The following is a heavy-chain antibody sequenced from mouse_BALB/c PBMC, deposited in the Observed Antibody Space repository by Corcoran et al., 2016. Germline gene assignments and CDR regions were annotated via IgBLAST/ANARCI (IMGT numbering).Heavy chain of an antibody. CDR1: GYTFTDYN. CDR3: ASGGDAMDY. V-gene: IGHV1S29*02. Sequence: EVQLQQSGPELVKPGASVKISCKASGYTFTDYNMHWVKQSHGKSLEWIGYIYPYNGGTGYNQKFKSKATLTVDNSSSTAYMELRSLTSEDSAVYYCASGGDAMDYWGQGTSVTVSS. J-gene: IGHJ4*01. D-gene: IGHD1-1*02. CDR2: IYPYNGGT.